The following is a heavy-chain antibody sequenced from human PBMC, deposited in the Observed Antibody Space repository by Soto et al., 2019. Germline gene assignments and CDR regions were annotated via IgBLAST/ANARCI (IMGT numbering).Heavy chain of an antibody. CDR3: ARDLPQMLSRKNYYYYLDV. Sequence: QGQLVESGGDLVKPGGSLRLSCVASGFSFSDYSMTWMRQAPGGGLDFVAFISNTAITDYYADSVKGRFTISRDNARNSVYLKIDSLRSEDAAVYYCARDLPQMLSRKNYYYYLDVCGTVTTVAVCS. D-gene: IGHD3-16*01. J-gene: IGHJ6*03. CDR1: GFSFSDYS. V-gene: IGHV3-11*01. CDR2: ISNTAITD.